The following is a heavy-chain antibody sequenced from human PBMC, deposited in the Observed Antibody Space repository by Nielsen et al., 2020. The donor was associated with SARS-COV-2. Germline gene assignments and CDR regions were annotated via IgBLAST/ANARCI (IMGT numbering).Heavy chain of an antibody. V-gene: IGHV3-11*01. Sequence: GESLKISCAASGFTFSDYYMSWIRQAPGKGLEWVSYISSSGSTIYYADSVKGRFTISRDNAKNSLYLQMNSLRAEDTALYYCAKALIQDAPFDYWGQGTLVTVSS. J-gene: IGHJ4*02. CDR3: AKALIQDAPFDY. CDR1: GFTFSDYY. CDR2: ISSSGSTI.